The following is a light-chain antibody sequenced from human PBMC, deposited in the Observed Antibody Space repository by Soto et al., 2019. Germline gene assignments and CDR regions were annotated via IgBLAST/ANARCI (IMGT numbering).Light chain of an antibody. CDR1: QDISNY. J-gene: IGKJ2*01. CDR3: QQYNSRLFT. CDR2: DAS. V-gene: IGKV1-33*01. Sequence: DIQMTQSPSSLSASVGDRVTITCQASQDISNYLNWYQQKPGKAPKLLIYDASNLETGVPSRFSGSGSGTDFTFTISSLQPEDIATYYCQQYNSRLFTFGQGTKLDIK.